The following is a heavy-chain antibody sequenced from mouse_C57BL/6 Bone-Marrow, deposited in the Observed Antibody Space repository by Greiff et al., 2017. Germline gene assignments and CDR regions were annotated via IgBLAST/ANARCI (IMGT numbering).Heavy chain of an antibody. V-gene: IGHV1-64*01. Sequence: VQLQQPGAELVKPGASVKLSCKASGYTFTSYWMHWVKQRPGQGLEWIGMIHPTSSGTNYNEKFKSKATLTVDKSSSTAYMQLSSLTSEDSAVXCCARRGTRWGQGTLVTVSA. J-gene: IGHJ3*01. CDR3: ARRGTR. D-gene: IGHD3-3*01. CDR1: GYTFTSYW. CDR2: IHPTSSGT.